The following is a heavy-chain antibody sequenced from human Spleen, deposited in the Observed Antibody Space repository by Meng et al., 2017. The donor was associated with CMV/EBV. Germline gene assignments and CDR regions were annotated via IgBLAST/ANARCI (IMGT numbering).Heavy chain of an antibody. Sequence: SGFTFSNYAMSWVRQAPGKGLEWVSVIYAGNGGTYYADSVKGRFTVSRDISKNTMYLQMNSLRAADTAVYYCAKGGYSSGWFTWYFDYWGQGTLVTVSS. D-gene: IGHD6-19*01. V-gene: IGHV3-23*03. CDR2: IYAGNGGT. CDR3: AKGGYSSGWFTWYFDY. CDR1: GFTFSNYA. J-gene: IGHJ4*02.